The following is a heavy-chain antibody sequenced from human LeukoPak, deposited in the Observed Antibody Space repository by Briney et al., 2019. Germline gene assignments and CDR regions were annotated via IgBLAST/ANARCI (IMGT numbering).Heavy chain of an antibody. CDR1: GFTFSSYW. J-gene: IGHJ4*02. D-gene: IGHD3-9*01. CDR3: AKWGDYDVLTGYYVSDY. V-gene: IGHV3-74*01. CDR2: INGDGSST. Sequence: PGGSLRLSCAASGFTFSSYWIHGVRQAPGKGLVWVSRINGDGSSTNYADSVKGRFTISRDNAKNRLYLQMDSLRAEDTAVYYCAKWGDYDVLTGYYVSDYWGQGTLVTVSS.